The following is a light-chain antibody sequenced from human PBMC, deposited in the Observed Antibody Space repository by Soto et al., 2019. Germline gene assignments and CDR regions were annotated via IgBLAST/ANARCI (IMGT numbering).Light chain of an antibody. V-gene: IGLV1-40*01. CDR1: SSNIGAGHN. CDR2: DNN. Sequence: QLVLTQPPSVSGAPGQRVTISCTGSSSNIGAGHNVHWYQQLPGTAPKLLIYDNNNRPSGVPGRFSGSKSGTSASLAITGLQAEDEADYYCQSYDSSLSAVVFGGGTKLTVL. J-gene: IGLJ2*01. CDR3: QSYDSSLSAVV.